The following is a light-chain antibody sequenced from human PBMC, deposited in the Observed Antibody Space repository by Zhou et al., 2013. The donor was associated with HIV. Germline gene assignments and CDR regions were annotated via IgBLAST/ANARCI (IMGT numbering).Light chain of an antibody. CDR3: HQYNNWPPGGT. J-gene: IGKJ1*01. V-gene: IGKV3-15*01. CDR1: QSVSSS. CDR2: AAS. Sequence: EIVLTQSPGTLALSPGERAILSCRASQSVSSSSLAWYQQQPGQAPRLLIYAASSRATDVPARFSGSGSGTDFTLTVSSLQSEDVAVYYCHQYNNWPPGGTFGQGTKVEIK.